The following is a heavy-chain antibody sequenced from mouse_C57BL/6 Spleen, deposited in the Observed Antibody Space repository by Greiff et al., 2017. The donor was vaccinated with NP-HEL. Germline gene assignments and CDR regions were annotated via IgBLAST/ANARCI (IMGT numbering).Heavy chain of an antibody. J-gene: IGHJ1*03. V-gene: IGHV1-74*01. CDR3: ASRNWDWYFDV. Sequence: QVQLQQPGAELVKPGASVKVSCKASGYTFTSYWMHWVKQRPGQGLEWIGRIHPANGNTKYAPKFQGKATITADTSSNTAYLQLSSLTSEDTAIYYCASRNWDWYFDVWGTGTTVTVSS. CDR2: IHPANGNT. D-gene: IGHD4-1*01. CDR1: GYTFTSYW.